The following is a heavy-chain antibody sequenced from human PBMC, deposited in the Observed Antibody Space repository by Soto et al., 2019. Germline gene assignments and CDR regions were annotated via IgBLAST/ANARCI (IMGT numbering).Heavy chain of an antibody. Sequence: QVQLQESGPGLVKPSQTLSLTCTVSGGSISSGGYYWSWIRQHPGKGLEWIGYIYYSGSTYYNPSLKSRVTMYVDTSKNQFSLKRSSVTAADTAVYYCARDYGCGGDCYPALMDVWGQGTTVTVYS. CDR2: IYYSGST. J-gene: IGHJ6*02. V-gene: IGHV4-31*03. D-gene: IGHD2-21*02. CDR1: GGSISSGGYY. CDR3: ARDYGCGGDCYPALMDV.